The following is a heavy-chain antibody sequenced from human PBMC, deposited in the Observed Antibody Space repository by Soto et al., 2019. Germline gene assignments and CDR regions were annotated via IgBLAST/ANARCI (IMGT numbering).Heavy chain of an antibody. CDR2: IYPGDSDA. CDR3: ARSEQLQMSADY. Sequence: GESLKISCKASGYSFSNYWIAWVRQMPGKGLEWMGIIYPGDSDARYSPSFHGQVTMSVDKSLRTAFLQWSSLRASDTAMYYCARSEQLQMSADYWGQGTLVTSPQ. CDR1: GYSFSNYW. J-gene: IGHJ4*02. D-gene: IGHD6-6*01. V-gene: IGHV5-51*01.